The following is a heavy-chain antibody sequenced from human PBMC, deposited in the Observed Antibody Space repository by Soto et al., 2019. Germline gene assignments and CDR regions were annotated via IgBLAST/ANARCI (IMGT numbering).Heavy chain of an antibody. Sequence: QLQLVECGGGVVQPGRSLSLSCAASGFTFSSNAMHWVRQAPGKGLEWVAGISHDGKNKYYADSMKGRFTISRDNSKNTLDLQMNSLRIEDTAVYYCARLRGRYSWYFDYWGQGTLVTVSA. CDR2: ISHDGKNK. J-gene: IGHJ4*02. CDR3: ARLRGRYSWYFDY. D-gene: IGHD1-26*01. V-gene: IGHV3-30*04. CDR1: GFTFSSNA.